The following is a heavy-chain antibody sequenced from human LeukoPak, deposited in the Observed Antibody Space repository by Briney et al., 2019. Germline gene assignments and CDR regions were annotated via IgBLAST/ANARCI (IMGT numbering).Heavy chain of an antibody. CDR3: ARRYSGFDH. J-gene: IGHJ4*02. V-gene: IGHV5-51*01. Sequence: GESLKTSCKASGYSFTTTWIAWVRQMPGKGLGCMGIIYPRDSDTRYSPSFQGQVTISADKSNNTAYRQRSSLKASYTAMYYWARRYSGFDHWGQGTLVTVSS. CDR1: GYSFTTTW. CDR2: IYPRDSDT. D-gene: IGHD2-21*01.